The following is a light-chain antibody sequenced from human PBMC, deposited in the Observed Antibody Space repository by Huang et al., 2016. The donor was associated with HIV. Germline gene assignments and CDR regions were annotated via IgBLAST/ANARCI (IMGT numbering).Light chain of an antibody. Sequence: IVLTQSPATLSLSPGGRATLTCGASKSVRNNYLAWYQQKPGLAPRLLIYDAHGRATGIPDRFSGSGSGTDFTLTISRLEPEDFAMYYCQQYSTSSYTFGQGTKVDI. CDR1: KSVRNNY. CDR2: DAH. J-gene: IGKJ2*01. CDR3: QQYSTSSYT. V-gene: IGKV3D-20*01.